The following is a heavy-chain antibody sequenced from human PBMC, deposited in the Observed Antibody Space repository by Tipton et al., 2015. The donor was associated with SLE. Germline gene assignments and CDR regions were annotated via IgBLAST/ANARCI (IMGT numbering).Heavy chain of an antibody. CDR1: GGSINNYY. V-gene: IGHV4-59*01. CDR3: ARDLDGYNYGDY. CDR2: IYNSGRT. J-gene: IGHJ4*02. D-gene: IGHD5-24*01. Sequence: LRLSCTVSGGSINNYYWTWIRQTPGKGLEWIGYIYNSGRTTYNPSLKSRVTMSLDTSENQFSLKLSSVTAADTAVYYCARDLDGYNYGDYWGQGILVTVSS.